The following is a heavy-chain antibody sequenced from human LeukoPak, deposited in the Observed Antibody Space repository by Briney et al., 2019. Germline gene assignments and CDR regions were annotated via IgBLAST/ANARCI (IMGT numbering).Heavy chain of an antibody. CDR2: INSDGSNT. CDR1: GFTFNTYW. D-gene: IGHD2-21*01. V-gene: IGHV3-74*01. J-gene: IGHJ4*02. Sequence: PGGSLRLSCAASGFTFNTYWMHWARQDPGKGLVWVSRINSDGSNTIYTDSVKGRFTISRDNSKNTLYLQMNSLRAEDTAVYYCAGSYCGGDCYPYYFDYWGQGTLVTVSS. CDR3: AGSYCGGDCYPYYFDY.